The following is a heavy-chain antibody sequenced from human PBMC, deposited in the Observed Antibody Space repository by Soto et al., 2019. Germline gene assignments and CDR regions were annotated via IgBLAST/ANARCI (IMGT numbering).Heavy chain of an antibody. V-gene: IGHV3-30-3*01. CDR3: ARDGSGLGY. J-gene: IGHJ4*02. CDR2: ISYDGSNK. D-gene: IGHD3-3*01. CDR1: GFTFSSYA. Sequence: SLKLSCAASGFTFSSYAMHWVRQAPGKGLEWVAVISYDGSNKYYADSVKGRFTISRDNSKNTLYLQMNSLRAEDTAVYYCARDGSGLGYWGQGTLVTVSS.